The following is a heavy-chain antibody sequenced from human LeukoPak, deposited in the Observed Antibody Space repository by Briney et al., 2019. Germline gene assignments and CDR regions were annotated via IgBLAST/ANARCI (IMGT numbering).Heavy chain of an antibody. CDR3: ARDGGYDFWSGSLADV. Sequence: SETLSLTCTVSGVSVSSGSYYWSWIRQPPGKGLEWIGYIYYSGSTNYNPSLKSRVTISVDTSKNQFSLKLSSVTAADTAVYYCARDGGYDFWSGSLADVWGQGTTVTVSS. V-gene: IGHV4-61*01. CDR1: GVSVSSGSYY. J-gene: IGHJ6*02. D-gene: IGHD3-3*01. CDR2: IYYSGST.